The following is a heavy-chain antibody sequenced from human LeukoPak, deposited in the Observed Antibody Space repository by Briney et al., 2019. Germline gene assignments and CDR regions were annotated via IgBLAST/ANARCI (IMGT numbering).Heavy chain of an antibody. D-gene: IGHD3-3*01. V-gene: IGHV4-59*08. CDR1: GGSISSYY. J-gene: IGHJ6*02. CDR2: IYYSGST. Sequence: SETLSLTCTVSGGSISSYYWSWIRQPPGKGLEWIGYIYYSGSTNYNPSLKSRVTISADTSKNQFSLKLSSVTAADTAVYYCARRGLRFNYGMDVWGQGTTVTVSS. CDR3: ARRGLRFNYGMDV.